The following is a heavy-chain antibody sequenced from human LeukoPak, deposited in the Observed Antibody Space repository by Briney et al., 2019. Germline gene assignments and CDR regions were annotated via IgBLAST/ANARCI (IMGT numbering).Heavy chain of an antibody. Sequence: GGSLRLSCAASGFTFSSYGMSWVRQAPGKGLEWVSAISGSGGSTYYADSVKGRFTISRDNSKNTLYLQMNSLRAGDTAVYYCAKDVLYCSGGSCSPDYWGQGTLVTVSS. CDR1: GFTFSSYG. V-gene: IGHV3-23*01. D-gene: IGHD2-15*01. CDR3: AKDVLYCSGGSCSPDY. CDR2: ISGSGGST. J-gene: IGHJ4*02.